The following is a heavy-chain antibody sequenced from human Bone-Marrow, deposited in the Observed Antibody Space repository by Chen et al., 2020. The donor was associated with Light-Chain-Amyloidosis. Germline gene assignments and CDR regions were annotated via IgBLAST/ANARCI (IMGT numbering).Heavy chain of an antibody. CDR2: INHSGST. Sequence: QVQLQQWGAGLLKPSETLSLTCAVYGGSFSGYYWGWIRQPPGKGLEWIGEINHSGSTNYNPSLKSRVTISVDTSKNQFSLKLSSVTAADTAVYYCARGGRYSSGLFRYWGQGTLVTVSS. CDR3: ARGGRYSSGLFRY. V-gene: IGHV4-34*01. J-gene: IGHJ4*02. D-gene: IGHD6-19*01. CDR1: GGSFSGYY.